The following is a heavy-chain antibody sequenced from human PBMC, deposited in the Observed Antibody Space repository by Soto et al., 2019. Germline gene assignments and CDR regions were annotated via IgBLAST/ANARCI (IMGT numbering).Heavy chain of an antibody. J-gene: IGHJ6*02. CDR1: GYTFTGYY. V-gene: IGHV1-2*02. CDR3: ARANTYYYDSSGSPFCMDV. CDR2: INPNSGGT. D-gene: IGHD3-22*01. Sequence: SVKVSCKASGYTFTGYYMHWVRQAPGQGLEWMGWINPNSGGTNYAQKFQGRVTMTRDTSISTAYMELSRLRSDGTAVYYCARANTYYYDSSGSPFCMDVWGQGTTVTVSS.